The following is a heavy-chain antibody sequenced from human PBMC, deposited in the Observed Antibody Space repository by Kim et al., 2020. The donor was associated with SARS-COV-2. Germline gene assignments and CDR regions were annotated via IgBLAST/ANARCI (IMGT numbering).Heavy chain of an antibody. V-gene: IGHV1-46*01. D-gene: IGHD3-22*01. Sequence: ASVKVSCKASGYTFTSYYLYWERQAPGQGLEWMGIINPRGGSTRFAQKFQGRVTMTSDTSTSTVYMELSSLRSEDTAVYYCARFLSSAYDYWGQGTLVTV. CDR1: GYTFTSYY. J-gene: IGHJ4*02. CDR3: ARFLSSAYDY. CDR2: INPRGGST.